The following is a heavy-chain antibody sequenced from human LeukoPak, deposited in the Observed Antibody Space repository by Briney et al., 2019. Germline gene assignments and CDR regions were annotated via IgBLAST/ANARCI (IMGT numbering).Heavy chain of an antibody. J-gene: IGHJ4*02. CDR1: GDSMTSTSHF. CDR3: ARGSTGTFDY. V-gene: IGHV4-39*07. CDR2: IYYRGTT. D-gene: IGHD1-1*01. Sequence: ASETLSLTCTVSGDSMTSTSHFWDWVRQPPGKGLEWIGNIYYRGTTYYNPSLKSRVTISVDTSKNQFSLRLSSVTAADTAVYYCARGSTGTFDYWGQGTLVTVSS.